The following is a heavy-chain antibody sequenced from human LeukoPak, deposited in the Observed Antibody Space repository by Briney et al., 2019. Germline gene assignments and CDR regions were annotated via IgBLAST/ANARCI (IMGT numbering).Heavy chain of an antibody. CDR1: GFTFSSYS. J-gene: IGHJ4*02. CDR2: ISSSSSYI. D-gene: IGHD6-13*01. Sequence: GGSLRLSCAASGFTFSSYSMNWVRQAPGKGLEWVSSISSSSSYIYYADSVKGRFTISRDNSKNTLYLQMNSLRGEDTAVYSCARSGAAGTFDYWGQGTLVTVSS. V-gene: IGHV3-21*01. CDR3: ARSGAAGTFDY.